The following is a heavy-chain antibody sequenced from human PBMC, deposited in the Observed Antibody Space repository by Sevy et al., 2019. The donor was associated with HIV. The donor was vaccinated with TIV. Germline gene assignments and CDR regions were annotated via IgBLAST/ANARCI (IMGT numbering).Heavy chain of an antibody. J-gene: IGHJ4*02. D-gene: IGHD2-21*02. V-gene: IGHV3-30*03. CDR2: ISHDGRYK. Sequence: GGSQRLSCAASGFTFTNYDLHWVRQAPGKGLDWVAVISHDGRYKNYGDSVKVRFTISRDNLRNTLFLQMDTLRPDDTAVYFCARLVSCGGDSYYLDSWGQGALVTVSS. CDR3: ARLVSCGGDSYYLDS. CDR1: GFTFTNYD.